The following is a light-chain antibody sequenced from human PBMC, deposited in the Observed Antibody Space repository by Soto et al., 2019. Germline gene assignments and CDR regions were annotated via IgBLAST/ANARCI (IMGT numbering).Light chain of an antibody. Sequence: QSALTQPASVSGSPGQSITISCTGTSSDVGGYNYVSWDQQHPGKAPKIMIYDVSNRPSGVSNRFSGSKSGNTASLTISGLQAEDEADYYCSSYTSSSTLEVVFGGGTKLTVL. CDR2: DVS. V-gene: IGLV2-14*01. CDR1: SSDVGGYNY. CDR3: SSYTSSSTLEVV. J-gene: IGLJ2*01.